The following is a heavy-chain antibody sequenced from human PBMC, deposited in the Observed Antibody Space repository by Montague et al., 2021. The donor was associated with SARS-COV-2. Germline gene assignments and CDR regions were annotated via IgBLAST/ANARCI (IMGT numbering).Heavy chain of an antibody. Sequence: SETLSLTCAVYDGSFSGHSGYSWTWIRPPPGKGLEWVVEINHSGNTNYNPSLKSRVTISVDTSKNQLSLTLGSVTAAATSVSYCARGLTHITSVEIVRHYSDFDSWGQGNLVTVSS. CDR3: ARGLTHITSVEIVRHYSDFDS. V-gene: IGHV4-34*01. D-gene: IGHD4-17*01. CDR1: DGSFSGHSGYS. CDR2: INHSGNT. J-gene: IGHJ5*01.